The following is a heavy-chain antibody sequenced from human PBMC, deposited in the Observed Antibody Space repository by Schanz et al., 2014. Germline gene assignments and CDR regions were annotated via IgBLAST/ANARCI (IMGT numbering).Heavy chain of an antibody. CDR2: ISSGGSDT. V-gene: IGHV3-11*01. CDR1: GFTVSSNY. Sequence: VQLVESGGGLIQPGGSLRLSCAASGFTVSSNYMSWVRQAPGKGPEWVSYISSGGSDTYYADPVKGRFTISRDSAKNSLYLQMNSLRAEDTAVYYCARQRSYFYAMDVWGQGTTVTVSS. J-gene: IGHJ6*02. CDR3: ARQRSYFYAMDV.